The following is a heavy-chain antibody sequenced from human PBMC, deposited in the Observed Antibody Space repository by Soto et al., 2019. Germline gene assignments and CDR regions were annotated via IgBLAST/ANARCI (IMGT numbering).Heavy chain of an antibody. V-gene: IGHV3-74*01. CDR2: INSDGSNT. D-gene: IGHD5-12*01. J-gene: IGHJ6*02. CDR1: GFTLGSYW. CDR3: ARADSGYAHGYYYYGMDV. Sequence: GGSLRLSCAASGFTLGSYWMHWVRQAPGKGLVWVSRINSDGSNTTYADSVKGRFIISRDNAKNSLYLQMNSLRAEDTAVYYCARADSGYAHGYYYYGMDVWGQGTTVTVSS.